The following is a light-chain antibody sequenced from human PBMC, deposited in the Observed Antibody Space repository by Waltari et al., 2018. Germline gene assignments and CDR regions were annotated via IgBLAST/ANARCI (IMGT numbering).Light chain of an antibody. J-gene: IGKJ1*01. CDR1: QSVGRT. CDR3: QHYVRLPAT. CDR2: GAS. V-gene: IGKV3-20*01. Sequence: EIVLTQSPGTLSLSPGERATLSCRASQSVGRTLAWYQQKLGQAPRLIIYGASNRATGIPDMFSGSGSGTDFSLTISRLGPEDFAVYYCQHYVRLPATFGQGTKVEIK.